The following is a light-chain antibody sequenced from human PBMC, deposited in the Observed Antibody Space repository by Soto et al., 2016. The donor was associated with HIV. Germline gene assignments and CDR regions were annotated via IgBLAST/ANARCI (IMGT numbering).Light chain of an antibody. CDR1: NIGSKS. CDR2: GDS. Sequence: SYELTQPPSVSVPPGKTARITCGGNNIGSKSVHWYQQKPGQAPVLVVYGDSDRPSGIPERFSGSNSENTATLTISRVEAGDEADYYCQVWDNSRDHWVFGGGTKLTVL. J-gene: IGLJ3*02. CDR3: QVWDNSRDHWV. V-gene: IGLV3-21*03.